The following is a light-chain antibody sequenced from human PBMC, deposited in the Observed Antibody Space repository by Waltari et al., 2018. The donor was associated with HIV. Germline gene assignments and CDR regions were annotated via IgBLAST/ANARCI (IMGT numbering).Light chain of an antibody. CDR2: WAS. J-gene: IGKJ5*01. Sequence: DIVMTQSPDSLAVSLGERATINCKSSQRIFYSSNNKHSLAWYQHKPGQPPKLLIYWASTRESGVPDRFSGSGSGTDFTLTISSRQPEDVAVYYCQQYYHVPVTFGQGTRLEIK. CDR3: QQYYHVPVT. V-gene: IGKV4-1*01. CDR1: QRIFYSSNNKHS.